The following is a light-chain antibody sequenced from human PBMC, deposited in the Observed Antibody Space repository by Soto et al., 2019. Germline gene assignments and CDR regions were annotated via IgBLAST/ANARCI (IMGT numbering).Light chain of an antibody. CDR3: AAWDDSLNGRV. Sequence: QSVLTQPPSASGTPGQRVTISCSGSSSNIGSNTVNWYQQLPGTAPKLLIYSNNQRPSGVPDRFSGSKSGTSASLAISGLQSEEEADSYCAAWDDSLNGRVFGAGTKVTVL. CDR1: SSNIGSNT. V-gene: IGLV1-44*01. CDR2: SNN. J-gene: IGLJ2*01.